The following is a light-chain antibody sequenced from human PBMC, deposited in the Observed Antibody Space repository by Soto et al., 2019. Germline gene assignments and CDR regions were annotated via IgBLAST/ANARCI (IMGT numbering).Light chain of an antibody. CDR2: AAS. J-gene: IGKJ1*01. CDR3: QQSYSTPSWT. CDR1: QSISSY. Sequence: DIQMTQSASSLSASVVDRVTITFRASQSISSYLNWYQQKPGKAPKLLIYAASSLQSGVPSRFSGSGSGTDFTLTISSLQPEDFATYYCQQSYSTPSWTFGQGTKVDIK. V-gene: IGKV1-39*01.